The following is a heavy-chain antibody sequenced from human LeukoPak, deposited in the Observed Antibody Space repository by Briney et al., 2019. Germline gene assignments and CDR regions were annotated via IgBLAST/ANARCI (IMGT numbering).Heavy chain of an antibody. Sequence: SETLSLTCTVSGGSITSGSDYWGWIRQPPGQGLEWIGSIDYSGSTYYNASLKSRVTISVDTSKNQFSLKLSSVTAADTAVYYCARGYHGFDLWGRGTLVTVSS. V-gene: IGHV4-39*07. CDR1: GGSITSGSDY. CDR3: ARGYHGFDL. J-gene: IGHJ2*01. CDR2: IDYSGST. D-gene: IGHD2-2*01.